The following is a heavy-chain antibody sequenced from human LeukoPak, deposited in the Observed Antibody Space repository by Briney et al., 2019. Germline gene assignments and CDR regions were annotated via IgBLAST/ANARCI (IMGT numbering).Heavy chain of an antibody. CDR3: ARVPYSTLRFTENYSDY. CDR2: INPNSGGT. V-gene: IGHV1-2*02. J-gene: IGHJ4*02. D-gene: IGHD4-11*01. CDR1: GYTFTGYY. Sequence: GASVKVSCKASGYTFTGYYMHWVRQAPGQGLEWMGWINPNSGGTNYAQKFQGRVTMTRDTSISTAYMELSRLRSDDTAVYYCARVPYSTLRFTENYSDYWGQGTLVTVSS.